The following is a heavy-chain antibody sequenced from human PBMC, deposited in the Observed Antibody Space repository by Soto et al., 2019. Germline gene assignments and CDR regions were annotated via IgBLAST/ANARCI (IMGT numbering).Heavy chain of an antibody. Sequence: GGSLRLSCAASGFTFSSYWMSWVRQAPGKGLEWVANIKQDGSEKYYVDSVKGRFTISRDNAKNTVYLQMNSLRAEDTALYYCTTDSYSTMIVVRFDYWGHGSLVTVSS. CDR2: IKQDGSEK. CDR3: TTDSYSTMIVVRFDY. CDR1: GFTFSSYW. V-gene: IGHV3-7*05. J-gene: IGHJ4*01. D-gene: IGHD3-22*01.